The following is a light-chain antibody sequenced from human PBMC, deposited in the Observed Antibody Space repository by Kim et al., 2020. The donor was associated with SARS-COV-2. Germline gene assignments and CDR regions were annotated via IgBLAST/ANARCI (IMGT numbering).Light chain of an antibody. CDR3: YTCAGSYTV. Sequence: PWHSVTSSCTRTSNDIGGYNYVSWYQRHPGKAPKLMIYGVSNRPSGVPDRFSGSRSGNTASLTISGLQPEDEADYYCYTCAGSYTVFGGGTQLTVL. V-gene: IGLV2-11*03. CDR1: SNDIGGYNY. CDR2: GVS. J-gene: IGLJ2*01.